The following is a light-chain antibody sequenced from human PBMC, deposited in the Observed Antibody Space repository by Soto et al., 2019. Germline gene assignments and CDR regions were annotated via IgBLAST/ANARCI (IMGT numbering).Light chain of an antibody. J-gene: IGLJ2*01. Sequence: QTVVTQEPSLTVSPGGTVTLTCGSSTGAVTSGHYPYWFQQKPGQAPRTLIFDTSNKHSWTPARFSGSLLGGRAALTLSGAQPEDEAEYYCLLTYTGARVFGGGTKVTVL. CDR2: DTS. CDR3: LLTYTGARV. V-gene: IGLV7-46*01. CDR1: TGAVTSGHY.